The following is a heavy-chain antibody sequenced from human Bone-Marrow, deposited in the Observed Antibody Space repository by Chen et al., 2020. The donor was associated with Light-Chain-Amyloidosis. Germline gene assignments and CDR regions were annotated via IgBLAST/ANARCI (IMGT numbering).Heavy chain of an antibody. CDR2: IFNGGDT. CDR1: GFIVSANY. V-gene: IGHV3-53*02. J-gene: IGHJ4*02. Sequence: EVQLVETGGGVIQPGGSLRLSCAVSGFIVSANYMSWVRQAPGKGLEWVSVIFNGGDTTYADSVRGRFVISRDESTNTLYLQMNTLRPDDTAVYYCAGFSGVSTWAFDYWGQGTLVTVSS. D-gene: IGHD1-26*01. CDR3: AGFSGVSTWAFDY.